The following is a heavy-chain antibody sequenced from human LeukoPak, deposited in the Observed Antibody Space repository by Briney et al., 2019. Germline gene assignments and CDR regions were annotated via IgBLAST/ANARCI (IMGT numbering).Heavy chain of an antibody. D-gene: IGHD3-3*01. J-gene: IGHJ5*02. Sequence: PSETLSLTCTVSGGSISSYYWSWIRQPAGKGLERIGRIYTSGSTNYNPSLKSRVTMSVDTSKNQFSLKLSFVTAADTAVYYCARGDLRFLNNWFDPWGQGTLVTVSS. CDR2: IYTSGST. V-gene: IGHV4-4*07. CDR1: GGSISSYY. CDR3: ARGDLRFLNNWFDP.